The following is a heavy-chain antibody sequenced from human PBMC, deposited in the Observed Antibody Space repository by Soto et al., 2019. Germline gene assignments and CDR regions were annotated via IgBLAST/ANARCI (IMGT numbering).Heavy chain of an antibody. CDR1: GFTFSSYA. D-gene: IGHD3-3*01. J-gene: IGHJ4*02. CDR2: ISGSGGST. V-gene: IGHV3-23*01. CDR3: AKDRSGVRSYPMGYYFDY. Sequence: PGGSLRLSCAASGFTFSSYAMSWVRQAPGKGLEWVSAISGSGGSTYYADSVKGRFTISRDNSKNTLYLQMNSLRAEDTAVYYCAKDRSGVRSYPMGYYFDYWGQGTLVTVSS.